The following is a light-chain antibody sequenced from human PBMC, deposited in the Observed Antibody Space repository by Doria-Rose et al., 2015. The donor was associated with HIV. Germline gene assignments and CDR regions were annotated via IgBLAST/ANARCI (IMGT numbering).Light chain of an antibody. V-gene: IGKV4-1*01. CDR2: WAS. J-gene: IGKJ3*01. CDR1: QSLLYTSKNY. Sequence: TQSPESLGMSLGERATLNCKSNQSLLYTSKNYFAWYQQKPGQPPKLLIYWASTRQSGVPARFSGSRSGTDFTLTISSLEAEDVAVYYCQQRYDTPSFGPGTTVDIK. CDR3: QQRYDTPS.